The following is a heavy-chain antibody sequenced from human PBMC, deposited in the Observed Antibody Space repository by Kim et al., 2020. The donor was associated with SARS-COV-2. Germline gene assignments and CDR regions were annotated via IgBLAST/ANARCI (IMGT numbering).Heavy chain of an antibody. Sequence: SQTLSLTCAISGDSVSSNSAAWNWIRQSPSRGLEWLGRTYYRSKWYNDYAVSVKSRITMNPDTSKNQFSLQLNSVTPEDTAVYYCARARYCRGGSCSPTYGMDVWGQGTTVTVSS. V-gene: IGHV6-1*01. D-gene: IGHD2-15*01. CDR3: ARARYCRGGSCSPTYGMDV. CDR1: GDSVSSNSAA. J-gene: IGHJ6*02. CDR2: TYYRSKWYN.